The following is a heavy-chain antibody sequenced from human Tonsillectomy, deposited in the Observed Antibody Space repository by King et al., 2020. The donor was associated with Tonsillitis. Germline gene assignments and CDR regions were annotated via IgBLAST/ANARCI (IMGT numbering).Heavy chain of an antibody. D-gene: IGHD4-17*01. J-gene: IGHJ4*02. V-gene: IGHV3-23*03. CDR2: VXTCGGTT. CDR1: GFTFSTFA. Sequence: EXQLVESGGGLVQPGGSLRLSCAASGFTFSTFAMNWVRQAPGKXLEWVLVVXTCGGTTYADSVKXRFXISXXDSKNTLYPQMNSLRVEDTAVYYCARDXGRXQFDXWGQXXXVTVSS. CDR3: ARDXGRXQFDX.